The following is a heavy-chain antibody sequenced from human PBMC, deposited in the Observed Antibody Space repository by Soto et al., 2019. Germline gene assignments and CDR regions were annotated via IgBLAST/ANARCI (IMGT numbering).Heavy chain of an antibody. CDR2: IYRGGST. V-gene: IGHV3-53*02. D-gene: IGHD3-3*01. CDR1: GFTVSSNY. J-gene: IGHJ3*02. CDR3: ARSHYYDFWSGYETDDAFDI. Sequence: EVQLVETGGGLIQPGGSLRLSCAASGFTVSSNYMSWVRQAPGKGLEWVSVIYRGGSTYYADSVKDRFTISRDNSKNTLYLQKNSLRAEDTAVYYCARSHYYDFWSGYETDDAFDIWGQGTMVTVSS.